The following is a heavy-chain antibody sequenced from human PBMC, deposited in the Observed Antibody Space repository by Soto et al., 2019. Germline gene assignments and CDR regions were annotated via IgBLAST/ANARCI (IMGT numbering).Heavy chain of an antibody. CDR3: ARGGYSGSYLDY. CDR2: IYHSGST. J-gene: IGHJ4*02. Sequence: SETLSLTCAVSGGSISSGGYSWSWIRQPPGKGLEWIGYIYHSGSTYCNPSLKSRVTISVDRSKNQFSLKLSSVTAADTAVYYCARGGYSGSYLDYWGQGTLVTVSS. V-gene: IGHV4-30-2*01. CDR1: GGSISSGGYS. D-gene: IGHD1-26*01.